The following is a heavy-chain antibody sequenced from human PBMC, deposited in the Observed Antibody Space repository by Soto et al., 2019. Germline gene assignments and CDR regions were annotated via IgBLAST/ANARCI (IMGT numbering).Heavy chain of an antibody. Sequence: PSETLSLTCTVSGGSISNAGYSWSWIRQPPGKGLEWIGYISHSGSTYYNPSLKSRVTISLDTSKNQFSLKLTSVTAADTAVYYCATHLRWLGGFDMWGQGTMVT. CDR2: ISHSGST. CDR3: ATHLRWLGGFDM. V-gene: IGHV4-30-2*01. J-gene: IGHJ3*02. D-gene: IGHD4-17*01. CDR1: GGSISNAGYS.